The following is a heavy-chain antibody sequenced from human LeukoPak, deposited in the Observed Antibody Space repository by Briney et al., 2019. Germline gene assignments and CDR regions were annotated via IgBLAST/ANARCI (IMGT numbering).Heavy chain of an antibody. D-gene: IGHD3-10*02. V-gene: IGHV3-23*01. CDR1: GFTFSSYA. Sequence: GGSPRLSCAASGFTFSSYAMSWVRQAPGKGLEWVSAISGSGGSTYYADSVKGRFTISRDNSKNTLYLQMNSLRAEDTAVYYCAKTYVSYHPTYYFDYWGQGTLVTVSS. CDR3: AKTYVSYHPTYYFDY. J-gene: IGHJ4*02. CDR2: ISGSGGST.